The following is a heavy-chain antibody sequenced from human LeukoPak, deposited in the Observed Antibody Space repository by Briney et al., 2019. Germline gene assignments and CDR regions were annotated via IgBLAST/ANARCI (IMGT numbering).Heavy chain of an antibody. CDR3: AKGIEVVVAATSSYYYGMDV. D-gene: IGHD2-15*01. Sequence: GGSLRLSCVASGFTFSIYVMSWVRQAPGKGLEWVSSITGNGGSTYYTDSMKGRFTISRDNSKNTLYLQMNSLRAEDTAVYYCAKGIEVVVAATSSYYYGMDVWGQGTTVTVSS. J-gene: IGHJ6*02. CDR1: GFTFSIYV. CDR2: ITGNGGST. V-gene: IGHV3-23*01.